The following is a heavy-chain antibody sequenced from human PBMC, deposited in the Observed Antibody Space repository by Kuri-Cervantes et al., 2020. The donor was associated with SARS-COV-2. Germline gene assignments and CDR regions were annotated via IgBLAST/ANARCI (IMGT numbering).Heavy chain of an antibody. Sequence: SVKVSCKASGYTFTSYGISWVRQAPGQGLEWMGGIIPIFGTANYAQKFQGRVTITADESTSTAYMELSSLRSEDTAVYYCARGYDSSGYYELDYWGQGTLVTVSS. CDR3: ARGYDSSGYYELDY. CDR1: GYTFTSYG. CDR2: IIPIFGTA. J-gene: IGHJ4*02. V-gene: IGHV1-69*13. D-gene: IGHD3-22*01.